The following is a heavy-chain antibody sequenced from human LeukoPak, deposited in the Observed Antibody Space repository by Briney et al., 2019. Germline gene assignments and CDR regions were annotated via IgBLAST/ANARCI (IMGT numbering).Heavy chain of an antibody. CDR1: GYTFTGYY. CDR2: INPNSGGT. Sequence: ASVKVSCKAPGYTFTGYYMHWVRQAPGQGLEWMGWINPNSGGTNYAQKFQGRVTMTRDTSISTAYMELSRLRSDDTAVYYCAREIPSDYGNFDYWGQGTLVTVSS. V-gene: IGHV1-2*02. J-gene: IGHJ4*02. CDR3: AREIPSDYGNFDY. D-gene: IGHD4-17*01.